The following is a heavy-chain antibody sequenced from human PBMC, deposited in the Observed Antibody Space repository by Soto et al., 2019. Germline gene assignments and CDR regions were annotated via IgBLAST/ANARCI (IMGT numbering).Heavy chain of an antibody. CDR1: GYTLTDYF. CDR2: INPKSGDT. Sequence: ASVKVSCKASGYTLTDYFMHRVRQAPGQGFEWMGWINPKSGDTNHAQKFQGRVTMTRDTSSSTANMELSRLRSDDTAVYYCARSSGSYSYYGLDVWGQGTTVTVSS. V-gene: IGHV1-2*02. J-gene: IGHJ6*02. CDR3: ARSSGSYSYYGLDV. D-gene: IGHD1-26*01.